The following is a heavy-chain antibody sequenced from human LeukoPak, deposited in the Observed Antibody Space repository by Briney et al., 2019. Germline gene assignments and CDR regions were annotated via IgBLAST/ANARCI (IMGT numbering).Heavy chain of an antibody. V-gene: IGHV3-23*01. D-gene: IGHD5-18*01. CDR3: ATTLNTGFFQS. Sequence: GGSLRLSCAASGFTFSTYAMHWVRQAPGKGLEWVSAVSGSGGDTYYADSVTGRFTISRDNSTNTLYVLLNSLRAEDTAVYYCATTLNTGFFQSWGRGTLVTVSS. J-gene: IGHJ5*02. CDR1: GFTFSTYA. CDR2: VSGSGGDT.